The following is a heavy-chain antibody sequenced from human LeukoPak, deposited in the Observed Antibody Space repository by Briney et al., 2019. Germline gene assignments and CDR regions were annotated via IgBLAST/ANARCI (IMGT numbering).Heavy chain of an antibody. CDR2: IYYTGST. CDR3: ARHSRNTFGTIVVPSYFDY. V-gene: IGHV4-39*01. J-gene: IGHJ4*02. CDR1: GGSISSTGYY. D-gene: IGHD3-16*01. Sequence: SETLSLTCTVSGGSISSTGYYWGWIRQPPGEGPEWIGSIYYTGSTYYNPSLKSRVTIPVDTSKNQFSLKLTSVTAADTAVYYCARHSRNTFGTIVVPSYFDYWGQGTLVTVSS.